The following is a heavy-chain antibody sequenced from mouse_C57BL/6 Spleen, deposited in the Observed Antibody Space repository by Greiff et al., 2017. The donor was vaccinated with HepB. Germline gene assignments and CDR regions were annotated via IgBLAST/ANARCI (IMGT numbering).Heavy chain of an antibody. D-gene: IGHD2-4*01. CDR1: GYTFTSYW. V-gene: IGHV1-55*01. CDR3: ARGHYYDYSAWFAY. J-gene: IGHJ3*01. Sequence: QVQLQQSGAELVKPGASVKMSCKASGYTFTSYWITWVKQRPGQGLEWIGDIYPGSGSTNYNEKFKSKATLTVDTSSSTAYMQLSSLTSEDSAVYYCARGHYYDYSAWFAYWGQGTLVTVSA. CDR2: IYPGSGST.